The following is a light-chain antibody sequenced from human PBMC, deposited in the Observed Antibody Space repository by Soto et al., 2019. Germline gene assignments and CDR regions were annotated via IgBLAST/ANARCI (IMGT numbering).Light chain of an antibody. J-gene: IGKJ3*01. V-gene: IGKV3-15*01. CDR1: QSVSSN. Sequence: TLSVSPGERATLSCRASQSVSSNLAWYQQKPGQAPRLLIYGASTRATGIPARFSGSGSGTEFTLTISSLQSEDFAVYYCQQYNNWPPFTFGPGTKVDIK. CDR3: QQYNNWPPFT. CDR2: GAS.